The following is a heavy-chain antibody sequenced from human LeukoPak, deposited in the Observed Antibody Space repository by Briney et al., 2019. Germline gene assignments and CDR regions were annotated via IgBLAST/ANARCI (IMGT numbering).Heavy chain of an antibody. V-gene: IGHV4-59*01. CDR1: GGSISTYY. Sequence: SETLSLTCTVSGGSISTYYWSWIRQPPGKGLEWIGYIHYSGNTNQNPSLKSRVTISVDMSKNHFSLKLSSVTAADTAMYYCARVGSYAFDIWDQGTMVTVSS. J-gene: IGHJ3*02. CDR3: ARVGSYAFDI. CDR2: IHYSGNT.